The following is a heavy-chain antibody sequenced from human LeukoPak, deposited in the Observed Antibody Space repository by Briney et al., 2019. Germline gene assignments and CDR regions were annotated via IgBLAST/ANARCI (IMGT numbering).Heavy chain of an antibody. V-gene: IGHV1-2*02. CDR1: GYTFTGYY. CDR2: INPNSGGT. J-gene: IGHJ4*02. Sequence: ASVKVSCKASGYTFTGYYMHWVRQAPGQGLAWMGWINPNSGGTNYAQKFQGRVTMTRDTSISTAYMELSRLRSDDTAVYYCARDKDYSSPADYWGQGTLVTVSS. CDR3: ARDKDYSSPADY. D-gene: IGHD4-11*01.